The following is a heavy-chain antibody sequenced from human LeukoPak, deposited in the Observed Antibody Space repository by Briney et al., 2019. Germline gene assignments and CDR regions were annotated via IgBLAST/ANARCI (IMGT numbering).Heavy chain of an antibody. V-gene: IGHV4-59*01. Sequence: SETLSLTCTVSGGSFSSYYWSWIRQPPGKGLEWIGYIYYSGSTNYNPSLKSRVTMSVDTSKNQFSLKLSSVTAADTAVYYCAXXXXXSSSWYDYWGQGTLVTVSS. CDR2: IYYSGST. D-gene: IGHD6-13*01. CDR3: AXXXXXSSSWYDY. CDR1: GGSFSSYY. J-gene: IGHJ4*02.